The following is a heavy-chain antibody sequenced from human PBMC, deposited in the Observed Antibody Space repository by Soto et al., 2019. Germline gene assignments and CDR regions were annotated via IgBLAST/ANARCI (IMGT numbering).Heavy chain of an antibody. J-gene: IGHJ5*02. CDR3: ARASGSSYWFDP. CDR1: GGSISSYY. D-gene: IGHD1-26*01. CDR2: IYYSGST. V-gene: IGHV4-59*01. Sequence: SETLSLTCTVSGGSISSYYWSWIRQPPGKGLEWIGYIYYSGSTNYNPSLKSRVTISVDTSKNQFSLKLSSVTAADTAVYYCARASGSSYWFDPWGQGTLVTVSS.